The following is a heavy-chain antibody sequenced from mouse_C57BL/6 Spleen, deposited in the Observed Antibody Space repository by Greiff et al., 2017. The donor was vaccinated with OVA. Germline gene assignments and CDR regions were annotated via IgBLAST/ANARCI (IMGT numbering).Heavy chain of an antibody. CDR1: GYTFTSYW. Sequence: QVQLQQPGAELVRPGTSVKLSCKASGYTFTSYWMHWVKQRPGQGLEWIGVIDPSDSYTNYNQKFKGKATLTVDTSSSTAYMQLSSLPSEDSAVYYCAGIGGYWGQGTTLTVSS. J-gene: IGHJ2*01. CDR2: IDPSDSYT. CDR3: AGIGGY. D-gene: IGHD2-14*01. V-gene: IGHV1-59*01.